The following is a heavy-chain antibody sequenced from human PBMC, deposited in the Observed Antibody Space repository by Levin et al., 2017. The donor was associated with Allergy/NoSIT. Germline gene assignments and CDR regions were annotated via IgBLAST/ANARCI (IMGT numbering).Heavy chain of an antibody. CDR1: GGSISSSSYY. Sequence: SETLSLTCTVSGGSISSSSYYWGWIRQPPGKGLEWIGSIYYSGSTYYNPSLKSRVTISVDTSKNQFSLKLSSVTAADTAVYYCARREVATSPLWVGWGQGTLVTVSS. V-gene: IGHV4-39*01. CDR2: IYYSGST. J-gene: IGHJ4*02. CDR3: ARREVATSPLWVG. D-gene: IGHD5-12*01.